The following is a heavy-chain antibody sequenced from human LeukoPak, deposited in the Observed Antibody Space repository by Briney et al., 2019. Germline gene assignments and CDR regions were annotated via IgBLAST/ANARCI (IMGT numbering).Heavy chain of an antibody. V-gene: IGHV1-69*01. J-gene: IGHJ5*02. CDR1: GGTFSSYA. Sequence: ASVKVSCKASGGTFSSYAISWVRQAPGQGLEWMGGIIPISGTANYAQKFQDRVTITADESTSTAYMELSSLRSEDTAVYYCARAEYSYGPNWFDPWGQGTLVTVSS. CDR3: ARAEYSYGPNWFDP. CDR2: IIPISGTA. D-gene: IGHD5-18*01.